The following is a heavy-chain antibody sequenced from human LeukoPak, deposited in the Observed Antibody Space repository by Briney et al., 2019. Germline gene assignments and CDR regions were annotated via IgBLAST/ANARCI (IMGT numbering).Heavy chain of an antibody. V-gene: IGHV3-48*03. D-gene: IGHD3-3*01. CDR3: ARDPRSITIFGVVSRFRDY. CDR1: GFTFSSYV. Sequence: PGGSLRLSCAASGFTFSSYVMNWVRQAPGKGLEWVSYISSSGSTIYYADSVKGRFTIPRDNAKNSLYLQMNSLRAEDTAVYYCARDPRSITIFGVVSRFRDYWGQGTLVTVSS. CDR2: ISSSGSTI. J-gene: IGHJ4*02.